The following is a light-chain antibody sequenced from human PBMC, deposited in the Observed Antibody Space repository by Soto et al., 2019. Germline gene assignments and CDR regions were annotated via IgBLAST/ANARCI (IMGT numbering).Light chain of an antibody. CDR2: DAS. J-gene: IGKJ1*01. CDR3: QQYDNWPRT. CDR1: QSVRSN. V-gene: IGKV3-15*01. Sequence: EKVMTQSPATLSVSPGERATLSFRASQSVRSNLAWYQQKPGQPPRLLIYDASTRATGIPSRFSGSGSGTEFTLTISSLKSEDFAVYYCQQYDNWPRTFGQGTKVDI.